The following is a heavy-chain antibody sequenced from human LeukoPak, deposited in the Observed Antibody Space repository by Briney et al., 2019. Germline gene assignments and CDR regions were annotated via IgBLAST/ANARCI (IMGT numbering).Heavy chain of an antibody. J-gene: IGHJ3*02. CDR2: IYYSGTT. Sequence: SQTLSLTCTVSGGSISNGDDYWSWIRQPPGKGLEWIGYIYYSGTTYYNPSLKSRVTISVNTSKNQFSLKLSSVTAADTAVYYCAREGQQLNAFDIWGQGTMVTVSS. CDR3: AREGQQLNAFDI. V-gene: IGHV4-30-4*01. CDR1: GGSISNGDDY. D-gene: IGHD6-13*01.